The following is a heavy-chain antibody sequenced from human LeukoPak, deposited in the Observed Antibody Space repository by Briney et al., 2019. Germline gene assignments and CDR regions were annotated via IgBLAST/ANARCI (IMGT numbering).Heavy chain of an antibody. CDR3: ARVNDYYDSSGYPRDLDY. CDR1: GGSFSGYY. CDR2: INHSGST. J-gene: IGHJ4*02. V-gene: IGHV4-34*01. Sequence: LETLSLTCAVYGGSFSGYYWSWIRQPPGKGLEWIGEINHSGSTNYNPSLKSRVTISVDTSKNQFSLKLSSVTAADTAVYYCARVNDYYDSSGYPRDLDYWGQGTLVTVSS. D-gene: IGHD3-22*01.